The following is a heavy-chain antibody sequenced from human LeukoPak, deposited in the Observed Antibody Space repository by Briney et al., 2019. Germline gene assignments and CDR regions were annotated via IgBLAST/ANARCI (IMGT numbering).Heavy chain of an antibody. J-gene: IGHJ4*02. V-gene: IGHV3-23*01. CDR1: GFSFSTYS. CDR3: AKEPAYCGGDCFSLLDY. D-gene: IGHD2-21*02. Sequence: PGGSLRLSCAASGFSFSTYSMSWVRQAPGKGLEWVSLITAGGGRTFYAGSVKGRFTISRDNSKSTLYLQMNSLRPEDTAVYYCAKEPAYCGGDCFSLLDYWGQRSLVTVSS. CDR2: ITAGGGRT.